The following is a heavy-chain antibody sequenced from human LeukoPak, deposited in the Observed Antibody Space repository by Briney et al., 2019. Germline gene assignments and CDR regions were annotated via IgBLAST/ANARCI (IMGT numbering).Heavy chain of an antibody. CDR3: ASSSTITNNDAFDI. Sequence: PSETLSLTCTVSGGSISSYYWSWIRHPPAKGLEWIGYIYYSGSTNYNPSLKSRVTISVDTSKNQFSLKLSSVTAADTAVYYCASSSTITNNDAFDIWGQGTMVTVSS. J-gene: IGHJ3*02. D-gene: IGHD1-20*01. V-gene: IGHV4-59*08. CDR1: GGSISSYY. CDR2: IYYSGST.